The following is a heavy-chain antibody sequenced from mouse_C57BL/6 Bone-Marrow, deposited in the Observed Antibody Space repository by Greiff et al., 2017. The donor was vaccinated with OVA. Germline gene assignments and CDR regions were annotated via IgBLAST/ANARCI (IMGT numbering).Heavy chain of an antibody. V-gene: IGHV1-19*01. CDR2: INPYNGGT. Sequence: EVQLQQSGPVLVKPGASVKMSCKASGYTFTDYYMNWVKQSHGKSLEWIGVINPYNGGTSYNQKFKGKATLTVDKSSSTAYMELNSLTSEDSAVYYCAEGDSSGYLMDYWGQGTSVTVSS. CDR3: AEGDSSGYLMDY. CDR1: GYTFTDYY. D-gene: IGHD3-2*02. J-gene: IGHJ4*01.